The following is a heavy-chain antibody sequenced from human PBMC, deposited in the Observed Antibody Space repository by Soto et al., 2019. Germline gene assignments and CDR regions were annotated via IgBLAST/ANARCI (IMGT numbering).Heavy chain of an antibody. Sequence: QVQLQESGPGVVKPSETLSLTCTVTGASVINDYWNWIRQPPGKGLEWIGFVYDSGSTSYNSSLKSRLAISVDPSKNQFSLKLSSVTAADTAVYYCVRQVGATGSYSYAVWGQGTIVTVSS. CDR2: VYDSGST. CDR3: VRQVGATGSYSYAV. CDR1: GASVINDY. V-gene: IGHV4-59*02. D-gene: IGHD1-26*01. J-gene: IGHJ3*01.